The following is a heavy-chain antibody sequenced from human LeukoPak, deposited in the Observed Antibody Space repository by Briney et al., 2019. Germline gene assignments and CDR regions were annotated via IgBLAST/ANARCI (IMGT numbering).Heavy chain of an antibody. CDR3: ARGVVPADAFDI. D-gene: IGHD2-2*01. CDR1: GGSISSYY. J-gene: IGHJ3*02. Sequence: SETLSLTCTVSGGSISSYYWSWIRQPPGKGLEWIGYIYYSGSTNYNPSLQSRVTISVDTSKNQFSLKLSSVTAADTAVYYCARGVVPADAFDIWGQGTMVTVSS. V-gene: IGHV4-59*01. CDR2: IYYSGST.